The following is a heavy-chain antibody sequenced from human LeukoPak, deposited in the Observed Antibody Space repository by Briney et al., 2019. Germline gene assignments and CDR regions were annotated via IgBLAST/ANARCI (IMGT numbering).Heavy chain of an antibody. J-gene: IGHJ6*02. V-gene: IGHV6-1*01. Sequence: SQTLSLTCALSGDSVSSNSAAWNWIRQSPSRGLEWLGRTYYRSKWYNDYAVSVKSRITINPDTSKNQFSLQLNSVTPEDTAVYYCARDHRPTYYDILTGYYGSYYYYYGMDVWGQGTTVTVSS. CDR3: ARDHRPTYYDILTGYYGSYYYYYGMDV. CDR1: GDSVSSNSAA. CDR2: TYYRSKWYN. D-gene: IGHD3-9*01.